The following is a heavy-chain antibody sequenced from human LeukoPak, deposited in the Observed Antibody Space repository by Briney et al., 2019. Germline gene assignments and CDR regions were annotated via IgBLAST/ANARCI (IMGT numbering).Heavy chain of an antibody. Sequence: GGSLRLSCAASGFTFSSYGMHWVCQAPGKGLEWVAVISYDGSNKYYADSVKGRFTISRDNSKNTLYLQMNSLRAEDTAVYYCAKQEGGYDFWSGFLYWGQGTLVTVSS. V-gene: IGHV3-30*18. D-gene: IGHD3-3*01. J-gene: IGHJ4*02. CDR3: AKQEGGYDFWSGFLY. CDR2: ISYDGSNK. CDR1: GFTFSSYG.